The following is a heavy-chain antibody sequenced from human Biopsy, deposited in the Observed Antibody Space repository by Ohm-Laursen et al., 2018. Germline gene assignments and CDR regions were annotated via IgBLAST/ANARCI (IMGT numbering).Heavy chain of an antibody. D-gene: IGHD5-18*01. CDR2: IYNDVST. Sequence: GTLSLTCTVSGASVSSGSYAWSWIRQPPGQGLEWLGNIYNDVSTKYNPSLRSRVTISADKSANQFSLKLRSVTAADTAVYYCARGYAGLYEAFDFWGQGTVVTVAS. CDR3: ARGYAGLYEAFDF. J-gene: IGHJ3*01. CDR1: GASVSSGSYA. V-gene: IGHV4-61*01.